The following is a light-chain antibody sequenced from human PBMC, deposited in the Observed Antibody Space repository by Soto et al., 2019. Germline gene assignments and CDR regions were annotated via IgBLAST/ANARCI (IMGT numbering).Light chain of an antibody. Sequence: EIVVTQSPGTLSLSPGERATLSCRASQSVTRDHLAWYQQKPGQAPRLLIYGASSRATGIPDRFSGSGSGTVFTLTISRLEPDDFAMYFCQHDDNSATFGQGTKVEVK. V-gene: IGKV3-20*01. J-gene: IGKJ1*01. CDR3: QHDDNSAT. CDR1: QSVTRDH. CDR2: GAS.